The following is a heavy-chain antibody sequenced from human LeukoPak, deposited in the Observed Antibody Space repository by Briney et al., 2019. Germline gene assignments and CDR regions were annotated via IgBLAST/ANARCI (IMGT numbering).Heavy chain of an antibody. V-gene: IGHV1-69*05. CDR3: AREGRYCSSTSCRDAFDI. J-gene: IGHJ3*02. CDR1: GGTFSSSA. CDR2: STPIFGTA. D-gene: IGHD2-2*01. Sequence: SLKISCAASGGTFSSSAISWGRQAPGEGLECRGGSTPIFGTANYAQKFQGRVTITTDESTSTAYMELSSLRSEDTAVYYCAREGRYCSSTSCRDAFDIWGQGTMVTVSS.